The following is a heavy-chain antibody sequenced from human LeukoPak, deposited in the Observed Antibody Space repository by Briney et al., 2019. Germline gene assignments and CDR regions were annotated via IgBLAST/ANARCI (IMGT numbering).Heavy chain of an antibody. CDR3: AKDYGDGSGSYYYFEY. J-gene: IGHJ4*02. CDR1: GFTFSSYW. Sequence: PGGSLRLSCAASGFTFSSYWMSWVRQAPGKGLEWVANIKQDGSERYYVDSVKGRFTISRDNSKNTLYLQMNSLRVEDTAVYYCAKDYGDGSGSYYYFEYWGQGTLVTVSS. CDR2: IKQDGSER. D-gene: IGHD3-10*01. V-gene: IGHV3-7*03.